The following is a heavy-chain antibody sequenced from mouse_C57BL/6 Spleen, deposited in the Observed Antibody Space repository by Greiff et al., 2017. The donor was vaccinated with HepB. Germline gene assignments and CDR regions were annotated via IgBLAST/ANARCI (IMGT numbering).Heavy chain of an antibody. J-gene: IGHJ2*01. CDR3: ATDFSDYATTGYFDY. CDR2: ISDGGSYT. Sequence: EVQRVESGGGLVKPGGSLKLSCAASGFTFSSYAMSWVRQTPEKRLEWVATISDGGSYTYYPDKVKGRFTISRDNAKNNMYLQMSHLKYEDRAMYYCATDFSDYATTGYFDYWGQGTTLTVSS. CDR1: GFTFSSYA. D-gene: IGHD6-1*01. V-gene: IGHV5-4*01.